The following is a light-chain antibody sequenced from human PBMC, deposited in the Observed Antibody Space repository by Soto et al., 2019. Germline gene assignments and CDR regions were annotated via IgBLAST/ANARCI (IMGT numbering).Light chain of an antibody. J-gene: IGKJ1*01. CDR1: QSVSNNY. CDR3: HQYGSSPQT. V-gene: IGKV3-20*01. CDR2: ASS. Sequence: EIVLTPSPGTLSLSPGERATLSCRASQSVSNNYLAWYQQKPGQAPRLLMYASSTRATGTPDRFYGSGSGTDFTLTIYRLEPEDFAVYYCHQYGSSPQTFGQGTKVDIK.